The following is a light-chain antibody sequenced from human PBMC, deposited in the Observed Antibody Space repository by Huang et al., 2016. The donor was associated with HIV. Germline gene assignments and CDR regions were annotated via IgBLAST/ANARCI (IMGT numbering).Light chain of an antibody. CDR2: LVS. CDR1: QSLQHRNGYKY. CDR3: MQTLQTPFFS. J-gene: IGKJ3*01. Sequence: DIVMTQFPLYLPVTPGETASISCRASQSLQHRNGYKYLDWYLQKPGQSPQLLIYLVSNRASGVPDRCSGSGSDSEFTLTISSVEAEDVGVYYCMQTLQTPFFSFGPGTIVDI. V-gene: IGKV2-28*01.